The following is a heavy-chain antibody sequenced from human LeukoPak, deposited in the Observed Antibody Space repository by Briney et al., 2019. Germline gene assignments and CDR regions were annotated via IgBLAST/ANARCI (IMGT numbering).Heavy chain of an antibody. J-gene: IGHJ3*02. D-gene: IGHD4-11*01. CDR3: AQGQASNDAFDI. CDR2: VYPSGST. CDR1: GGSISSSSYY. V-gene: IGHV4-61*02. Sequence: SETLSLTCTVSGGSISSSSYYWNWIRQPAGKGLEWIGRVYPSGSTNYNPSLKSRVTISIDMSKRQFSLRLNSVTAADTAVYYYAQGQASNDAFDIWGQGTVVTVSS.